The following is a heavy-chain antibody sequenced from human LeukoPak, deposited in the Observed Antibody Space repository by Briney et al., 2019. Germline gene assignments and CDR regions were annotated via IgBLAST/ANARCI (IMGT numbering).Heavy chain of an antibody. Sequence: GGSLRLSCAGSGFTFSSHWMNWVRQAPGKGLEWVASIKEDGSEKHYVDSVSGRFTISRDNAKNSLHLQMSSLRAEDAAVYYCARRGITISGVLVYHYSGLDVWGQGTTVTVSS. CDR1: GFTFSSHW. CDR2: IKEDGSEK. CDR3: ARRGITISGVLVYHYSGLDV. D-gene: IGHD3-3*01. J-gene: IGHJ6*02. V-gene: IGHV3-7*01.